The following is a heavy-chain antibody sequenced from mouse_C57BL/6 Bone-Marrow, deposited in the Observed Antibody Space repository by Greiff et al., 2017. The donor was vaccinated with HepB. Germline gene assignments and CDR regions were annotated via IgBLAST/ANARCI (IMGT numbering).Heavy chain of an antibody. V-gene: IGHV1-72*01. CDR2: IDPNSGGT. D-gene: IGHD1-1*01. CDR1: GYTFTSYW. CDR3: ARDYYYGSSGDY. Sequence: QVQLKQPGAELVKPGASVKLSCKASGYTFTSYWMHWVKQRPGRGLEWIGRIDPNSGGTKYNEKFKSKATLTVDKPSSTAYMQLSSLTSEDSAVYYCARDYYYGSSGDYWGQGTSVTVSS. J-gene: IGHJ4*01.